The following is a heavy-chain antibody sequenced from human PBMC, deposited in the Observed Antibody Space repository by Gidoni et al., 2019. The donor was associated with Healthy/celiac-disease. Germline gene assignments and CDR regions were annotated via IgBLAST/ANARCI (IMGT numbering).Heavy chain of an antibody. D-gene: IGHD4-17*01. Sequence: EVQLVESGGGLVQPGGSLRLSCAASGFTFSSYSMNWVRQAPGKGLEWVSYISSSSSTIYYADSVKGRFTISRDNAKNSLYLQMNSLRDEDTAVYYCARDVGGYGGNDVYYYYYYYMDVWGKGTTVTVSS. CDR2: ISSSSSTI. V-gene: IGHV3-48*02. CDR3: ARDVGGYGGNDVYYYYYYYMDV. J-gene: IGHJ6*03. CDR1: GFTFSSYS.